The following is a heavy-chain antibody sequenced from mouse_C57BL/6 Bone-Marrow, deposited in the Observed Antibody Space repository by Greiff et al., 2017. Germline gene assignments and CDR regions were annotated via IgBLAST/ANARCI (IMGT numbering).Heavy chain of an antibody. CDR3: ARSKSYGNSFAF. V-gene: IGHV1-54*01. CDR2: INPDNGGT. J-gene: IGHJ3*01. D-gene: IGHD2-1*01. Sequence: LQQSGPELVRPGTSVKVSCKASGYAFTNYYIEWVKQRPGQGLEWIGVINPDNGGTTYNQKFKGKATLTADKSSSTAYMQLRSLTSEDSAVYYCARSKSYGNSFAFEGRGTGITVSA. CDR1: GYAFTNYY.